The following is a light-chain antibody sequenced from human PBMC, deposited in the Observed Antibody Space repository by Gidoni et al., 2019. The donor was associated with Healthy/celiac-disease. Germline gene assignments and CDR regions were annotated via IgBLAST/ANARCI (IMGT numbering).Light chain of an antibody. Sequence: IRLPQSPSSLSASVGDRVTITCRESQSISSYLNWYQQKPGKAPKLLIYAASSLQSGVPSRFSGSGSGTDFTLTSSSLQPEDVATYYCQQSYSTWTFGQGTKVEIK. V-gene: IGKV1-39*01. CDR3: QQSYSTWT. J-gene: IGKJ1*01. CDR2: AAS. CDR1: QSISSY.